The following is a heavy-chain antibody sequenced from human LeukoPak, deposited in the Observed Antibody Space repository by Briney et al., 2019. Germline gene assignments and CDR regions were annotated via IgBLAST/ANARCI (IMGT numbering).Heavy chain of an antibody. V-gene: IGHV3-23*01. CDR2: ISGSGGST. CDR1: GFTFSSYA. D-gene: IGHD2-15*01. CDR3: AKWDDLVVAATPCGMDV. Sequence: PGGSLRLSCAASGFTFSSYAMSWVRQAPGKGLEWVSAISGSGGSTYYADSVKGRFTISRDNSKNTLYLQMNSLRAEDTAAYYCAKWDDLVVAATPCGMDVWGQGATVTVSS. J-gene: IGHJ6*02.